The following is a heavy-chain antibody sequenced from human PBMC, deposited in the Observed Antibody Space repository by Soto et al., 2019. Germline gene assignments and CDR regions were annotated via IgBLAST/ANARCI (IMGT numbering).Heavy chain of an antibody. CDR1: GFIFTSYA. CDR2: INVDDST. J-gene: IGHJ4*02. CDR3: AKNYYFDY. V-gene: IGHV3-23*01. Sequence: EVQLLESGGDLVQPGGSLRLTCAASGFIFTSYAMSWVRQVPGKGLEWVSSINVDDSTYYTESVRGRLTVSRDNSKNTLYLQMNSLRAEDTALYYCAKNYYFDYWGRGTLVTVSS.